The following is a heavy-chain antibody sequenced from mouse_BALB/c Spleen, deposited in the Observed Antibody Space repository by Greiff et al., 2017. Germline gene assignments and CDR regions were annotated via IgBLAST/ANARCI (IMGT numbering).Heavy chain of an antibody. Sequence: DVKLVESGGGLVQPGGSLRLSCAPSGFTFTDYYMSWVRQHPGKALEWLGFIRNKANGYTTEYSASVKGRFTISRDNSQSILYLQMNTLRAEDSATYYCARDSTGTWGDYFDYWGQGTTRTVSS. D-gene: IGHD4-1*01. CDR3: ARDSTGTWGDYFDY. CDR1: GFTFTDYY. J-gene: IGHJ2*01. CDR2: IRNKANGYTT. V-gene: IGHV7-3*02.